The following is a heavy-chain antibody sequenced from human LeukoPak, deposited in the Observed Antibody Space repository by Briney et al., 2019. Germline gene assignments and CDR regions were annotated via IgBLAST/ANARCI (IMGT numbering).Heavy chain of an antibody. V-gene: IGHV3-15*01. CDR3: TTDSIPTLPGFGEFPLCHDY. Sequence: GGSLRLSCAASGFTFSNAWMSWVRQAPGKGLEWVGRIKSKTDGGTTDYAAPVKGRFTISRDDSKNTPYLQMNSLKTEDTAVYYCTTDSIPTLPGFGEFPLCHDYWGQGTLVTVSS. CDR2: IKSKTDGGTT. J-gene: IGHJ4*02. CDR1: GFTFSNAW. D-gene: IGHD3-10*01.